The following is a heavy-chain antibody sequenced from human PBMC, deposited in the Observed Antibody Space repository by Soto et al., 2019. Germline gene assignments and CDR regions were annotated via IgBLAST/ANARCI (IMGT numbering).Heavy chain of an antibody. CDR2: IIPIFGTA. J-gene: IGHJ6*02. CDR1: GGTFSSYA. D-gene: IGHD3-3*01. CDR3: ASRSFGVVIGHYGMDV. Sequence: GASVKVSCKASGGTFSSYAISWVRQAPGQGLEWMGGIIPIFGTANYAQKFQGRVTITADESTSTAYMELSSLRSEDTAVYYCASRSFGVVIGHYGMDVWGQGTTVTVSS. V-gene: IGHV1-69*13.